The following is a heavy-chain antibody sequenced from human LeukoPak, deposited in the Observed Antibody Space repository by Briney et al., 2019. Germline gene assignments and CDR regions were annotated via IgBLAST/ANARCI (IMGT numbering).Heavy chain of an antibody. CDR2: ISSSGSYK. Sequence: GGSLRLSCTTSGFTFRSSSFNWVRQVPGKGLEWVASISSSGSYKYYADSVEGRFTISRDNAKDSLYLQMNSLRAEDTALYYCAKSGGGSTLYYYDSSGYLFDYWGQGTLVTVSS. D-gene: IGHD3-22*01. V-gene: IGHV3-21*04. J-gene: IGHJ4*02. CDR1: GFTFRSSS. CDR3: AKSGGGSTLYYYDSSGYLFDY.